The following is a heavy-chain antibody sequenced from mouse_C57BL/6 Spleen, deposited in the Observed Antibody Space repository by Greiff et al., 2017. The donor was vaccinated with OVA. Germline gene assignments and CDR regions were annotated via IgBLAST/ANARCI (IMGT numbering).Heavy chain of an antibody. V-gene: IGHV1-82*01. CDR2: IYPGDGDT. CDR3: ARSDGGYAMDY. Sequence: VQLQQSGPELVKPGASVKISCKASGYAFSSSWMNWVKQRPGKGLEWIGRIYPGDGDTNYNGKFKGKATLTADKSSSTAYMQLSSLTSEDSAVYFCARSDGGYAMDYWGQGTSVTVSS. CDR1: GYAFSSSW. J-gene: IGHJ4*01.